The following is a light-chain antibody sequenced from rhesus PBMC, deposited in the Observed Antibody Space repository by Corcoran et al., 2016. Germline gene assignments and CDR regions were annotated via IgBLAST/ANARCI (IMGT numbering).Light chain of an antibody. CDR1: QSFSSS. Sequence: DIQMTQSPSSLSASVGDTVTITCRASQSFSSSLAWYQQKPGKAPKLLIYRASSLESGVPSRFICSKSGTDFTLTISSLQPEDIASYDCQQYYSYPWTFGQGTKVEIK. J-gene: IGKJ1*01. CDR2: RAS. V-gene: IGKV1-46*01. CDR3: QQYYSYPWT.